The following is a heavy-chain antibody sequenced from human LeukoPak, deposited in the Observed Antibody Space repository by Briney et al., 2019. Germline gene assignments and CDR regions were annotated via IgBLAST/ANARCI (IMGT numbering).Heavy chain of an antibody. V-gene: IGHV6-1*01. CDR2: TYYRSKWYN. CDR1: GDSVSSNSAA. Sequence: SQTLSLTCAISGDSVSSNSAAWNWIRQSPSRGLEWLGRTYYRSKWYNDYAVSVKGRITINPDTSKNQFSLQLNSVTPEDTAVYYCAKGYSYGYYYFYYYGMDVWGQGTTVTVSS. D-gene: IGHD5-18*01. CDR3: AKGYSYGYYYFYYYGMDV. J-gene: IGHJ6*02.